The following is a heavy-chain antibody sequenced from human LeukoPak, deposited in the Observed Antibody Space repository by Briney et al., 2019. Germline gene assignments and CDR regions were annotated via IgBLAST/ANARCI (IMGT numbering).Heavy chain of an antibody. CDR1: GFTFDDYA. CDR2: ISWNSGSI. CDR3: AKGVRGVPHYALDV. D-gene: IGHD3-10*01. Sequence: AGGSLRLSCAASGFTFDDYAMHWVRQAPGKGLEWVSGISWNSGSIGYADSVKGRFTISRDNAKNSLYLQMNSLRAEDMALYYRAKGVRGVPHYALDVWGQGTMVTVSS. V-gene: IGHV3-9*03. J-gene: IGHJ3*01.